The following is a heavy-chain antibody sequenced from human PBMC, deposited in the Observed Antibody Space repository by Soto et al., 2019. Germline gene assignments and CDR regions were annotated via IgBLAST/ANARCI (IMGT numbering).Heavy chain of an antibody. V-gene: IGHV3-66*01. CDR2: IYSGGST. D-gene: IGHD3-22*01. CDR3: ARDSDSSGYYSVY. J-gene: IGHJ4*02. Sequence: GGSLRLSCAASGFTVSSNYMSWVRQAPGKGLEWVSVIYSGGSTYYADSVKGRFTLSRDNSKNTLYLQMNSLRAEDTAVYYCARDSDSSGYYSVYWGQGTLVTVSS. CDR1: GFTVSSNY.